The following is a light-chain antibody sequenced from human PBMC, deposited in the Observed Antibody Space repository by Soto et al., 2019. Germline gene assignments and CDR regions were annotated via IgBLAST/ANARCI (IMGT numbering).Light chain of an antibody. J-gene: IGKJ1*01. V-gene: IGKV1-6*01. CDR1: QGIRDD. CDR2: ATA. CDR3: LQHYDFPPT. Sequence: AIQLTQSPSSLSASVGDIVTITFRASQGIRDDLAWFQQSPGKAPKVLIYATANLQSGVPSRFSGSGSDTDFTLTISSLQPEDFATYYCLQHYDFPPTFGQGTKVDIK.